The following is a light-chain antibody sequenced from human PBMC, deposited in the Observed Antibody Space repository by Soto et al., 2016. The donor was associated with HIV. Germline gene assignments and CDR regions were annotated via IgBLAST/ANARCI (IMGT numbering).Light chain of an antibody. Sequence: SYVLTQPPSVSVALGKTARLSCGGNNIRSKSVHWYQQKPGQAPVLVIYDDDDRPSGIPERFSGSNSGNTATLTISGVGAGDEADYYGQVYFSGYDQHCVFGGGTKLTVL. CDR1: NIRSKS. J-gene: IGLJ3*02. CDR3: QVYFSGYDQHCV. V-gene: IGLV3-21*04. CDR2: DDD.